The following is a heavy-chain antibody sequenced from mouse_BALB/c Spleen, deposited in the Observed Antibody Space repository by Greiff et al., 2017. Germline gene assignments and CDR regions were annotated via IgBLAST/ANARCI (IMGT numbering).Heavy chain of an antibody. J-gene: IGHJ2*01. D-gene: IGHD2-1*01. CDR3: ARSGMTTVTFDY. CDR1: GFTFSSFG. Sequence: EVKLVESGGGLVQPGGSRKLSCAVSGFTFSSFGMHWVRQAPEKGLEWVAYISSGSSTIYYADTVKGRFNISRDSPKNTLFLQMTSLKSENTAMYSCARSGMTTVTFDYWGQGTTLTVSS. CDR2: ISSGSSTI. V-gene: IGHV5-17*02.